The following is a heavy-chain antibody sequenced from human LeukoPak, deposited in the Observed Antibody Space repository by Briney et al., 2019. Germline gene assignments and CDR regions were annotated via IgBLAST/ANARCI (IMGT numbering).Heavy chain of an antibody. D-gene: IGHD5-18*01. V-gene: IGHV4-59*01. J-gene: IGHJ6*02. CDR3: ARAPSRGYLYYYYGMDV. CDR1: GGSISSYY. CDR2: NYYSGST. Sequence: PSETLSLTCTVSGGSISSYYWSWIWQPPGKGLEWIGYNYYSGSTNYNPSLKSRVTISVDTSKNQFSLKLSSVTAADAAVYYCARAPSRGYLYYYYGMDVWGQGTTVTVSS.